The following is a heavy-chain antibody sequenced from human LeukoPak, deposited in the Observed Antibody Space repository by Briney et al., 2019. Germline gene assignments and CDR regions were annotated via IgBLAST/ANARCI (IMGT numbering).Heavy chain of an antibody. V-gene: IGHV3-48*01. CDR1: GCTVSDYS. Sequence: GGSLRLSCAASGCTVSDYSMNWVRQAPGKGLEWISYVGISSGNTKYADSVKGRFTISGDKAKNSLYLQMNSLRVEDTAVYYCARDTKYAFDNWGQGTLVTVSS. CDR3: ARDTKYAFDN. D-gene: IGHD2-2*01. CDR2: VGISSGNT. J-gene: IGHJ4*02.